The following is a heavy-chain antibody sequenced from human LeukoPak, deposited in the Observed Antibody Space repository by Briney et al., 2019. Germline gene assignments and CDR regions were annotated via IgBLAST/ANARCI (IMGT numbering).Heavy chain of an antibody. CDR2: IKQDGSEK. V-gene: IGHV3-7*01. Sequence: GGSLRLSCAASGFTLSSYWMSWVRQAPGKGLEWVANIKQDGSEKYYVDSVKGRFTISRDNAKNSLYLEMNSLRAEDTAVYYCARDEYSSSPLGYYFDYWGQGTLVTVSS. CDR1: GFTLSSYW. CDR3: ARDEYSSSPLGYYFDY. J-gene: IGHJ4*02. D-gene: IGHD6-6*01.